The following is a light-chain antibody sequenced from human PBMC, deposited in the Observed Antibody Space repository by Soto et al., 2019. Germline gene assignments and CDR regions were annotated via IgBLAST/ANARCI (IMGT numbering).Light chain of an antibody. V-gene: IGKV3D-15*01. J-gene: IGKJ4*01. CDR2: GAS. Sequence: IGVTQSPATLSVSRGESSTLSCRASQGIXIYFAWYKQKPGQAPRLLIXGASSRATGIPARFSGSGSGTEFNLTISSLKSEDFAVYFCRQYDDWLRLTFGGGTKVDI. CDR1: QGIXIY. CDR3: RQYDDWLRLT.